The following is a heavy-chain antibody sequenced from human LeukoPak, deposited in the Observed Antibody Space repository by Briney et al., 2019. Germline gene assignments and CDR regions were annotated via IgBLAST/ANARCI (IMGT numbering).Heavy chain of an antibody. Sequence: PGGSLRLSCAAPGFTFSSYAMSWVRQAPGKGLEWVSAISGSGGSTYYADSVKGRFTISRDNSKNTLYLQMNSLRAEDTAVYYCAKDRGVAAAGKNFDYWGQGTLVTVSS. V-gene: IGHV3-23*01. CDR2: ISGSGGST. CDR1: GFTFSSYA. D-gene: IGHD6-13*01. J-gene: IGHJ4*02. CDR3: AKDRGVAAAGKNFDY.